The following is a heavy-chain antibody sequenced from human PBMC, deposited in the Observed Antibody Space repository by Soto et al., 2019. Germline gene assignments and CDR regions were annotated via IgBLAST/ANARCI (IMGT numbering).Heavy chain of an antibody. V-gene: IGHV4-34*01. Sequence: SETLSLTCAVYGGSFSGYYWSWIRQPPGKGLEWIGEINHSGSTNYNPPLKSRVTISVDTSKNQFSLKLSSVTAADTAVYYCARGCPLIAAAGEGARYYYYYGMDVWGQGTTVTVSS. CDR1: GGSFSGYY. J-gene: IGHJ6*02. CDR2: INHSGST. D-gene: IGHD6-13*01. CDR3: ARGCPLIAAAGEGARYYYYYGMDV.